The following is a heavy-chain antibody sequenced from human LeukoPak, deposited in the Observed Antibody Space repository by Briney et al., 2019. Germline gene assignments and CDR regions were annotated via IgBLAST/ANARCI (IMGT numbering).Heavy chain of an antibody. CDR1: GDFITAYY. Sequence: SETLSLTSTVSGDFITAYYWSWVRQPPGKGVGWIGYVYYSGSTEYNPSLRSRVTISRERSKRQFSRSLTSVAAADTAVYYCASNTATVFDYWGQGALVTVSS. CDR2: VYYSGST. V-gene: IGHV4-59*01. D-gene: IGHD2-21*02. CDR3: ASNTATVFDY. J-gene: IGHJ4*02.